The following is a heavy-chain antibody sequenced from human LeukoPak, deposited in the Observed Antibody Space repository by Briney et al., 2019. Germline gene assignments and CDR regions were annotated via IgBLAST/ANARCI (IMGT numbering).Heavy chain of an antibody. J-gene: IGHJ4*02. CDR3: ARGRNWGPPDY. V-gene: IGHV4-34*01. CDR2: INHSGST. CDR1: GGSFSGYY. D-gene: IGHD7-27*01. Sequence: SETLSLTCAVYGGSFSGYYWSWIRQPPGKGLERIGEINHSGSTNYNPSLKSRVTISVDTSKNQFSLKLSSVTAADTAVYYCARGRNWGPPDYWGQGTLVTVSS.